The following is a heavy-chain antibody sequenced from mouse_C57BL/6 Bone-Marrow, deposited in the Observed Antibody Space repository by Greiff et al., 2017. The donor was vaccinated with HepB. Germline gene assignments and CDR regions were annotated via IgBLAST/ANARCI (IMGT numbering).Heavy chain of an antibody. CDR1: GFTFSSYA. D-gene: IGHD2-3*01. CDR3: ERDDGYSPFAY. J-gene: IGHJ3*01. CDR2: ISDGGSYT. V-gene: IGHV5-4*01. Sequence: EVQGVESGGGLVKPGGSLKLSCAASGFTFSSYAMSWVRQTPEKRLEWVATISDGGSYTYYPDNVKGRFTISRDNAKNNLYLQMSHLKSEDTAMYYCERDDGYSPFAYWGQGTLVTVSA.